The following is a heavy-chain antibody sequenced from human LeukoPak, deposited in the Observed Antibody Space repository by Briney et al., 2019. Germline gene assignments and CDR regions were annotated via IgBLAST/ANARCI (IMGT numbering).Heavy chain of an antibody. D-gene: IGHD3-16*01. Sequence: GGSLRLSCTVSGFAFGSEAMSWVRQSPARGLEWVASISPGGGTTYYADFVKGRFTISRDNSKNTLYLQMNSLRAEDTAVYYCAKGGFDYWGQGTLVTVSS. J-gene: IGHJ4*02. CDR2: ISPGGGTT. V-gene: IGHV3-23*01. CDR3: AKGGFDY. CDR1: GFAFGSEA.